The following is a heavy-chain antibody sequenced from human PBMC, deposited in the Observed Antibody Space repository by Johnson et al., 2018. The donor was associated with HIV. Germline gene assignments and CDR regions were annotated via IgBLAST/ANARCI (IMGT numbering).Heavy chain of an antibody. CDR2: ISYDGSNK. D-gene: IGHD6-13*01. J-gene: IGHJ3*02. CDR1: GFTFSSYG. Sequence: QVQLVESGGRVVQPGRSLRLSCAASGFTFSSYGMHWVRQAPGKGLEWVAVISYDGSNKYYADSVNGRFTISRENAKNSLYLQMNSLRAGDTAVYYCAAGGVPALDIWGQGTMVTVSS. CDR3: AAGGVPALDI. V-gene: IGHV3-30*03.